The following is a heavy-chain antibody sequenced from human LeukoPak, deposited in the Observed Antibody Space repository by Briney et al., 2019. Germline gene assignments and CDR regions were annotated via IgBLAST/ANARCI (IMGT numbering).Heavy chain of an antibody. CDR3: ARDAERIRATDGFDI. V-gene: IGHV3-66*01. CDR1: GFTFSNYW. J-gene: IGHJ3*02. CDR2: IYSGGGT. Sequence: GGSLRLSCAASGFTFSNYWMNWVRQAPGKGLEWVSIIYSGGGTFYAGSVKGRFTISRDNSKNTLYLQMNSLRAEDTAVYYCARDAERIRATDGFDIWGQGTMVTVSS. D-gene: IGHD3-10*01.